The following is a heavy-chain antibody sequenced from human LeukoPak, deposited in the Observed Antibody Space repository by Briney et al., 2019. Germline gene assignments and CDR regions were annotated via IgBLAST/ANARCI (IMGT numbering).Heavy chain of an antibody. CDR2: VYTSGST. CDR3: ARLQWLSTPFFDY. V-gene: IGHV4-61*02. CDR1: GASISSGSYY. Sequence: PSQTLSLTCTVSGASISSGSYYWSWIRQPAGKGLEWIGRVYTSGSTNYNPSLKSRVNISLDTPKYQFSLKLISVTAADTAVYFCARLQWLSTPFFDYWGQGTLVTVSS. D-gene: IGHD6-19*01. J-gene: IGHJ4*02.